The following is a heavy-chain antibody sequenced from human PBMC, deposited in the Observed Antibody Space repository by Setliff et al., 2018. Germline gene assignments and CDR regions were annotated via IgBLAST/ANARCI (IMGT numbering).Heavy chain of an antibody. CDR2: IYYSGST. J-gene: IGHJ5*02. Sequence: PSETLSLTCTVSGGSISSGGYYWSWIRQHPGKGLEWIGYIYYSGSTYYNPSLKSRVTISEDTSKSQSSLKLSSVTAADTAVYYCARGFTAQPAMLRGNWFDPWGRGTLVTVSS. CDR1: GGSISSGGYY. V-gene: IGHV4-31*03. D-gene: IGHD3-16*01. CDR3: ARGFTAQPAMLRGNWFDP.